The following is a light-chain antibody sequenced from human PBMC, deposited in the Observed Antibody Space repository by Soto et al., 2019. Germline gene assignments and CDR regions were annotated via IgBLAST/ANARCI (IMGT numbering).Light chain of an antibody. CDR2: GAS. CDR1: ERLSSVY. J-gene: IGKJ1*01. Sequence: EIVLTQSPGTLSLSPGERATLSCRASERLSSVYLAWYQQRPGQPPRLLIYGASNRATGIPDRFSGSGSGTEFTLTISSLQSEDFAVYYCQQYNNWPPRTFGQGTTGDIK. CDR3: QQYNNWPPRT. V-gene: IGKV3D-15*01.